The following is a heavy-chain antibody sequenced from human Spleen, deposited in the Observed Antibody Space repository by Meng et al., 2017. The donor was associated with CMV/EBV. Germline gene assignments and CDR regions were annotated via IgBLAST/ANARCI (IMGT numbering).Heavy chain of an antibody. V-gene: IGHV3-30*04. J-gene: IGHJ4*02. CDR2: TPYDGNKK. CDR3: ARDSEYGDFKFDQ. D-gene: IGHD4-17*01. CDR1: GLSLSNYA. Sequence: GGSLRLSCAVSGLSLSNYAIHWVRQAPGKGLEWVAVTPYDGNKKYYADSVKGRFTISRDNPKNTLFLQMNSLRVDDTAVCYCARDSEYGDFKFDQWGQGTLVTVSS.